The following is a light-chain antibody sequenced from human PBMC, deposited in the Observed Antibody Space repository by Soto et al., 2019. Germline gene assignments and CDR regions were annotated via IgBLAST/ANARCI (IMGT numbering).Light chain of an antibody. CDR1: SGQSNFA. J-gene: IGLJ2*01. CDR2: VNTDGSH. CDR3: QTWGTGTHVV. V-gene: IGLV4-69*01. Sequence: QLVLTQSPSASASMRASVKRTCTLSSGQSNFAIAWLQQQPDRGPRYLMKVNTDGSHDKGDGIPDRFSGSTSGAERYLTISSLQSEDEADYYCQTWGTGTHVVFGGGTKLTVL.